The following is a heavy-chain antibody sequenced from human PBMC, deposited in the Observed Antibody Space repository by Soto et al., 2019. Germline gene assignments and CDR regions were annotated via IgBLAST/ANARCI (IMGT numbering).Heavy chain of an antibody. D-gene: IGHD3-22*01. Sequence: HPGGSLRLSCAASGFTFSSYWMSWVRQSPGKGLEWVANIKQDGSEKYYVDSVKGRFTISRDNAKNSLYLQMNSLRAEDTAVYYCAPLSGYYDSSGYYLDAFDIWGQGTMVTVSS. CDR1: GFTFSSYW. V-gene: IGHV3-7*01. J-gene: IGHJ3*02. CDR3: APLSGYYDSSGYYLDAFDI. CDR2: IKQDGSEK.